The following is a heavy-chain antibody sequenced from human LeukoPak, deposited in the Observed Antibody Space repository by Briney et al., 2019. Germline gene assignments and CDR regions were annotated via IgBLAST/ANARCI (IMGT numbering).Heavy chain of an antibody. CDR3: ARDLDDSSGDDY. V-gene: IGHV1-2*02. CDR1: GFTFTGYY. Sequence: ASVKVSCKTSGFTFTGYYIHWVRQAPGQGFERIGWINPDSGGADYAQKFQGRVTMTRDTSISTVYMELNSLTSDDTAVYYCARDLDDSSGDDYWGQGTLLTVSS. D-gene: IGHD3-22*01. J-gene: IGHJ4*02. CDR2: INPDSGGA.